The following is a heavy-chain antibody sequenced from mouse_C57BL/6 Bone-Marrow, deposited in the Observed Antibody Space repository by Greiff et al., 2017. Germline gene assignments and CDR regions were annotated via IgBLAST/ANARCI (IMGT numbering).Heavy chain of an antibody. CDR1: GYTFTEYT. J-gene: IGHJ3*01. V-gene: IGHV1-18*01. CDR2: INPNNGFT. Sequence: VQLKQSGPELVKPGASVKISCKTSGYTFTEYTMHWVKQSHGKSLEWIGGINPNNGFTTYNQKFKVKATLTVDKSSTTAYMELRSLTSEDSAVYYCARIGPYYRYDGWFAYWGQGTLVTVSA. D-gene: IGHD2-14*01. CDR3: ARIGPYYRYDGWFAY.